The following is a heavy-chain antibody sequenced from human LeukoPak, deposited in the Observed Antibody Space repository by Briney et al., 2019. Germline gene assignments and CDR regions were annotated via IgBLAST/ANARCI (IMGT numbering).Heavy chain of an antibody. CDR1: GGSFSGYY. CDR3: ARGFRSSSWGYYYYYMDV. J-gene: IGHJ6*03. D-gene: IGHD6-13*01. CDR2: INHSGST. Sequence: SETLSLTFAVYGGSFSGYYWSWIRQPPGKGLEWIGEINHSGSTNYNPSLKSRVTISVDTSKNQFSLKLSSVTAADTAVYYCARGFRSSSWGYYYYYMDVWGKGTTVTVSS. V-gene: IGHV4-34*01.